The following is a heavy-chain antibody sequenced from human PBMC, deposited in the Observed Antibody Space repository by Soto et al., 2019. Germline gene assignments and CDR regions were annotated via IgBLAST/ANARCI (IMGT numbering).Heavy chain of an antibody. V-gene: IGHV3-23*01. D-gene: IGHD3-3*01. CDR1: GFTFYNYA. Sequence: EVQLLESGGVLVQPGGSLRLSCAASGFTFYNYAMNWVRQAPGKGLEWVSTIDYDGVNKHYADSVKGRFTVSRDNSKDKVDLNMNSLSAEASDVYYCVSNFHMTVFGVVTISRWFDPWVQGTLVTVSS. J-gene: IGHJ5*02. CDR2: IDYDGVNK. CDR3: VSNFHMTVFGVVTISRWFDP.